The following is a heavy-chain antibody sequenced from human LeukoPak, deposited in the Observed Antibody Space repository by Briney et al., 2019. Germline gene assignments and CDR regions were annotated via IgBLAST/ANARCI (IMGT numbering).Heavy chain of an antibody. CDR1: GYTFTSYY. Sequence: GESLKISCKGSGYTFTSYYMHWVRQAPGQGLEWMGIINPSGGSTSYAQKFQGRVTMTRDTSTSTVYMELSSLRSEDTAVYYCARGGGSYYGEYFQHWGQGTLVTVSS. V-gene: IGHV1-46*01. CDR2: INPSGGST. D-gene: IGHD1-26*01. J-gene: IGHJ1*01. CDR3: ARGGGSYYGEYFQH.